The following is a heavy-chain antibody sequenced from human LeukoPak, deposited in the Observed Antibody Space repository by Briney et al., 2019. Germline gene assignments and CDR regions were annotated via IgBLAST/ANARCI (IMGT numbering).Heavy chain of an antibody. CDR2: INPNSGGT. CDR3: ARANDFWSGPLYYFDY. J-gene: IGHJ4*02. CDR1: GYTFTGYY. Sequence: ASVKVSCKASGYTFTGYYVHWVRQAPGQGLEWMGWINPNSGGTNYAQKFQGRVTMARDTSISTAYMELSRLRSDDTAVYYCARANDFWSGPLYYFDYWGQGTLVTVSS. V-gene: IGHV1-2*02. D-gene: IGHD3-3*01.